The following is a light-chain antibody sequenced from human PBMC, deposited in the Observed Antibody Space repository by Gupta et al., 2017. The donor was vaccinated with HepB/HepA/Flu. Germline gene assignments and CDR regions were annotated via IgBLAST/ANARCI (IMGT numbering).Light chain of an antibody. CDR2: AAS. Sequence: DIQMTQSPSSLSASVGDRVTITCRASQSISNYLNWYQQKAEKAPKLLIYAASSLQSGVPSRFSGSGSGTDFTLTISSLQPEDFATYYCQESYSMPWTFGQGTRVEI. J-gene: IGKJ1*01. CDR3: QESYSMPWT. CDR1: QSISNY. V-gene: IGKV1-39*01.